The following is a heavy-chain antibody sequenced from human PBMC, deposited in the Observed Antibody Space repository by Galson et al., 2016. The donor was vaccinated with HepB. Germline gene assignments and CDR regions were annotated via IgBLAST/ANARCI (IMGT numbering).Heavy chain of an antibody. CDR3: ARGSCSGGSCYAPAGYYYYYGLYV. Sequence: SVKVSCKASGYSFTGYYMHWVRQAPGQGLEWMGWINPNSGGTNYAQKFQGWVTMTRDTSISTAYMELSRLRSGDSAVYYCARGSCSGGSCYAPAGYYYYYGLYVWGQGTTVTVSS. D-gene: IGHD2-15*01. J-gene: IGHJ6*02. CDR2: INPNSGGT. V-gene: IGHV1-2*04. CDR1: GYSFTGYY.